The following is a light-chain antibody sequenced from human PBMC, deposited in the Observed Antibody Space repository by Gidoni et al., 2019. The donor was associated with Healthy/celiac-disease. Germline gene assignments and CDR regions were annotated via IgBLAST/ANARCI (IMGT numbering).Light chain of an antibody. Sequence: DIQLTQSPSFLSSSVGDRVTITCRASQGISSYLAWYQQKPGKAPKLLIYAASTLQSGVPSRFSGSGSGTEFTLTISSLQPEDFATYYCQQRNSYPHTFXQXTKLEIK. V-gene: IGKV1-9*01. CDR1: QGISSY. CDR3: QQRNSYPHT. J-gene: IGKJ2*01. CDR2: AAS.